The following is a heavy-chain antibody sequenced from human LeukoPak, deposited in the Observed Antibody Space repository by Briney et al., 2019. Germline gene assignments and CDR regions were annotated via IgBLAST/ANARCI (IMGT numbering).Heavy chain of an antibody. CDR2: IYYSGST. CDR3: ARRAGGSYYTD. V-gene: IGHV4-61*05. D-gene: IGHD1-26*01. J-gene: IGHJ4*02. CDR1: GGSISSSSYY. Sequence: SETLSLTCTVSGGSISSSSYYWSWIRQPPGKGLEWIGYIYYSGSTNYNPSLKSRVTISVDTSKNQFSLKLSSVTAADTAVYYCARRAGGSYYTDWGQGTLVTVSS.